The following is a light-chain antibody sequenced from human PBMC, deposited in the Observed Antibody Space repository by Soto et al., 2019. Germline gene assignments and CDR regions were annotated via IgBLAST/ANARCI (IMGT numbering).Light chain of an antibody. J-gene: IGKJ5*01. CDR1: QSVRSGY. Sequence: EIVLTQSPGTLSLSPGERATFYCRAGQSVRSGYLAWYQQKPGQATRLLIYTASRRATGIPDRFSGSGSGTDFTLTISRLEPEESAVYYCQQYSRAPITFGQGIRLEIK. CDR3: QQYSRAPIT. V-gene: IGKV3-20*01. CDR2: TAS.